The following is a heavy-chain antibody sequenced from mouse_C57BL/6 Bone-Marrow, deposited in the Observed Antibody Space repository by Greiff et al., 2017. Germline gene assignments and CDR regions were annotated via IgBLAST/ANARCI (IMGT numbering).Heavy chain of an antibody. CDR3: TPTGYYFDY. CDR1: GFNIKDDY. CDR2: IDPENGDT. J-gene: IGHJ2*01. Sequence: EVQLQQSGAELVRPGASVKLSCTASGFNIKDDYMHWVKQRPEQGLEWIGWIDPENGDTEYASKIPGKATITADTTSNTAYLQLRSLTSEDTAVYYCTPTGYYFDYWGQGTTLTVSS. V-gene: IGHV14-4*01. D-gene: IGHD4-1*02.